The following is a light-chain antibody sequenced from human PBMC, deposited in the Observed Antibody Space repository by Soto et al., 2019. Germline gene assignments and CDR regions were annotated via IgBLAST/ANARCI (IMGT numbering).Light chain of an antibody. CDR3: HQYGNSALT. CDR1: QNVYSNF. V-gene: IGKV3-20*01. CDR2: RTS. Sequence: ETVLTQSPGTLSLSPGDRATLSCRASQNVYSNFVGWYQQRPGQAPRLLIYRTSTRATDIPDRFSGSGSGTDFNLNISRLEPDDFAVYFCHQYGNSALTFGSGTKVDF. J-gene: IGKJ3*01.